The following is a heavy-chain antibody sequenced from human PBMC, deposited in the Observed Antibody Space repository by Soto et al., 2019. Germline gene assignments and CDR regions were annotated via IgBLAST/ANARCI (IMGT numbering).Heavy chain of an antibody. D-gene: IGHD6-6*01. Sequence: ASVQVSCKASGYTFTGYYMHWVRQAPGQELEWMGWINPNSGGTNYAQKFQGWVTMTRDTSISTAYMELSRLRSDDTAVFYCARAAARRVYYYGMDVWGQGTTVTVSS. CDR1: GYTFTGYY. V-gene: IGHV1-2*04. J-gene: IGHJ6*02. CDR2: INPNSGGT. CDR3: ARAAARRVYYYGMDV.